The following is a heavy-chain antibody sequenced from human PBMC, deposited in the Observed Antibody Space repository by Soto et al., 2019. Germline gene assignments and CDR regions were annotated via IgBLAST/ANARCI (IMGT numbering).Heavy chain of an antibody. V-gene: IGHV4-39*01. CDR3: ARLTVPAAIFWGNYYYYYMDV. CDR2: IYYSGST. Sequence: SETLSLTCTVSGGSISSSSYYWGWIRQPPGKGLEWIGSIYYSGSTYYNPSLNSRVTISVDTSKNQFSLKLSSVTAADTAVYYCARLTVPAAIFWGNYYYYYMDVWGKGTTVTVSS. CDR1: GGSISSSSYY. J-gene: IGHJ6*03. D-gene: IGHD2-2*01.